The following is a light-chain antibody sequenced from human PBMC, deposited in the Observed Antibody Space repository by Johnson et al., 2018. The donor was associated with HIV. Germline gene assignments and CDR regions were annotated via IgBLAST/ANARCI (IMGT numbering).Light chain of an antibody. V-gene: IGLV1-51*02. Sequence: QSVLTQPPSVSAAPGQKVTISCSGSSSNIGNNYVSWYQQLPGTAPKLLIYENNKRPSGIPDRFSGSTSGTSAPLGITGLRTGDEADYYCGTWDSSLSAYVFGTGTKVTVL. CDR1: SSNIGNNY. CDR2: ENN. J-gene: IGLJ1*01. CDR3: GTWDSSLSAYV.